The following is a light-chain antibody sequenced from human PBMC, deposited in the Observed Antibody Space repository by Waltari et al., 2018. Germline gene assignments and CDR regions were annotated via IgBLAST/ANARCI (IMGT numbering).Light chain of an antibody. V-gene: IGLV2-14*03. CDR2: DVS. J-gene: IGLJ1*01. Sequence: QSALTQPASVSGSPGQSITISCTGTSSAVGGYNFVSWYQQHPGKAPNLLINDVSKRPSGVSNRFSGSKSGNTASLTISGLQAEDEADYYCSSYTSTNTYVFGTGTEVTVL. CDR3: SSYTSTNTYV. CDR1: SSAVGGYNF.